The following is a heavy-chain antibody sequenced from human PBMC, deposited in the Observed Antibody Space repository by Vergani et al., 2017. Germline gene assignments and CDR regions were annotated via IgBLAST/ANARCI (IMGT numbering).Heavy chain of an antibody. CDR3: ARDFRVDVTAEFEY. V-gene: IGHV1-2*02. J-gene: IGHJ4*02. CDR1: GCTFSSYA. CDR2: VNPYSGAK. Sequence: QVQLVQSGAEVKKPASSVKVSCKASGCTFSSYAISWVRKVPGQGLQWLGCVNPYSGAKTYGQDFQGRVTMTWETSISTAYLNFNSVTSADRAMNFCARDFRVDVTAEFEYWGQGTLVIASS. D-gene: IGHD3-3*01.